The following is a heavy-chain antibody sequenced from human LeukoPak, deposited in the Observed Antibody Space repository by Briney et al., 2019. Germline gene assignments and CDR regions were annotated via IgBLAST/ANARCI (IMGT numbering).Heavy chain of an antibody. CDR1: GFTVSSNY. CDR3: ARETWVGATTGFDF. V-gene: IGHV3-66*01. J-gene: IGHJ4*02. Sequence: GGSLRLSCAASGFTVSSNYMSWVRQAPGKGLEWVSVIYSGGSTYYADSVKGRFTISRDNSKNTLYLQMNSLRAEDTAVYYCARETWVGATTGFDFWGQGTVVTVSS. D-gene: IGHD1-26*01. CDR2: IYSGGST.